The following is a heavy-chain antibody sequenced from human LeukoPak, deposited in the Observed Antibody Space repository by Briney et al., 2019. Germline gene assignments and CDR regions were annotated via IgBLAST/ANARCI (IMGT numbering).Heavy chain of an antibody. J-gene: IGHJ4*02. CDR1: GFSFSSYH. D-gene: IGHD3-10*01. V-gene: IGHV3-48*03. CDR2: ISDGDATI. Sequence: GGSLRLSCTASGFSFSSYHMNWVRQAPGKGLEWVSHISDGDATIYYADSVKGRFTISRDDAKSSLYLEMNSLSAEDTAIYYCARGHGTSWFPFDSWGQGTLVTVSS. CDR3: ARGHGTSWFPFDS.